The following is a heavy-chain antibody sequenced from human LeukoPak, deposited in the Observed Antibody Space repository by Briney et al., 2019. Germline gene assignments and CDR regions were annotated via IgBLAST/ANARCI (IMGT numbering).Heavy chain of an antibody. D-gene: IGHD4-17*01. V-gene: IGHV1-18*01. CDR1: GYTFTSYG. CDR2: ISAYNGNT. J-gene: IGHJ4*02. Sequence: ASVKVSCKASGYTFTSYGISWVRQAPGQGLEWMGWISAYNGNTNYAQKLQGRVAMTTDTSTSTAYMELRSLRSDDTAVYYCARSYYGDNHFDYWGQGTLVTVSS. CDR3: ARSYYGDNHFDY.